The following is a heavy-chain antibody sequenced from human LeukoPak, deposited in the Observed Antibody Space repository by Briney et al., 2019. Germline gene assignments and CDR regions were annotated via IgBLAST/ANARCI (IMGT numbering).Heavy chain of an antibody. CDR1: GFTFSSCG. CDR2: ISGSGGSG. V-gene: IGHV3-23*01. D-gene: IGHD6-19*01. J-gene: IGHJ6*03. CDR3: ARDPYSGGYGAYYYYYMDV. Sequence: GGSLRLSCAASGFTFSSCGMSWVRQAPGKGLEWVSGISGSGGSGFYADSVKGRFTISRDNAENSLYLQMNSLRDEDTAVYYCARDPYSGGYGAYYYYYMDVWGKGTTVTVSS.